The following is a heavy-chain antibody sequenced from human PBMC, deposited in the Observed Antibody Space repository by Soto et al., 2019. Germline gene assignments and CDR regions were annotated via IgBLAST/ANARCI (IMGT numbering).Heavy chain of an antibody. J-gene: IGHJ4*02. CDR1: GYTFTSYG. Sequence: GASVKVSCKASGYTFTSYGISWVRQAPGQGLEWMGWISAYNGNTNYAPKLQGRVTMTTDTSTSTAYMELRSLRSADTAVYYCASTDPYSSSSPEYGYWGQGTLVTVSS. CDR3: ASTDPYSSSSPEYGY. CDR2: ISAYNGNT. D-gene: IGHD6-6*01. V-gene: IGHV1-18*04.